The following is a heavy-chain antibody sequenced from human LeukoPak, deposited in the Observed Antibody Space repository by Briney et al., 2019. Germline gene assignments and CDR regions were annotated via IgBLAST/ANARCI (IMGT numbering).Heavy chain of an antibody. D-gene: IGHD5-24*01. Sequence: SETLSLTCAVYGGSFSGYYWSWIRQPPGKGLEWIGEINHSGSTNYNPSLKSRVTISVDTSKNQFSLKLSSVTAADTAVYYCARRRDGYNEDFFDYWGQGTLVTVSS. V-gene: IGHV4-34*01. CDR3: ARRRDGYNEDFFDY. J-gene: IGHJ4*02. CDR1: GGSFSGYY. CDR2: INHSGST.